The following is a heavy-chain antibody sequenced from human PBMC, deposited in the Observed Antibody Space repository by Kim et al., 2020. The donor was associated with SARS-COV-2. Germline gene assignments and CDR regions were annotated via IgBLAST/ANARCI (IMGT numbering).Heavy chain of an antibody. CDR2: ISRSSTFI. CDR3: ARDHILRSAVQLTGTLDY. V-gene: IGHV3-21*05. J-gene: IGHJ4*02. CDR1: GFTFSSYG. Sequence: GGSLRLSCAASGFTFSSYGMNWVRQAPGKGLEWVSYISRSSTFIYYADSVKGRFTISRDNAENSLYLQMDSLRAEDTAVYYCARDHILRSAVQLTGTLDYWGQGTLVTVSS. D-gene: IGHD1-20*01.